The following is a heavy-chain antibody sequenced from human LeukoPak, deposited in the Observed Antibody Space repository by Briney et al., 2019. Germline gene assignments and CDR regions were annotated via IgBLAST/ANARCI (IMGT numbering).Heavy chain of an antibody. Sequence: PSETLSLTCTVSGGFISSYYWSWIRQPPGKGLEWIGDIYYSGSTNYNPSLKSRVTISVDTSKNQFSLKLSSVTAADTAVYYCATLTTAVTPSGPAYYYYMDVWGKGTTVTVSS. CDR1: GGFISSYY. D-gene: IGHD4-23*01. J-gene: IGHJ6*03. CDR3: ATLTTAVTPSGPAYYYYMDV. V-gene: IGHV4-59*08. CDR2: IYYSGST.